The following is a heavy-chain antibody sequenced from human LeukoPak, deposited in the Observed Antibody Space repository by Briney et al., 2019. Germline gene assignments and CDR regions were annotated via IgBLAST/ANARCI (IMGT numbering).Heavy chain of an antibody. CDR1: GYTFTGYY. J-gene: IGHJ3*02. CDR2: INPNSGGT. V-gene: IGHV1-2*02. Sequence: ASVKVSCKASGYTFTGYYMHWVRQAPGQGLEWMGWINPNSGGTNYAQKFQGRVTMTRDTSISTAYMELSRLRSDDTAVYYCARSHPRITYSSSFGAGAFDIWGQGTMVTVSS. D-gene: IGHD6-6*01. CDR3: ARSHPRITYSSSFGAGAFDI.